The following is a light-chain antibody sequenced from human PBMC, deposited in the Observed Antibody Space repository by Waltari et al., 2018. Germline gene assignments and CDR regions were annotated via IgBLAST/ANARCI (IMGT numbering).Light chain of an antibody. J-gene: IGLJ2*01. CDR2: DVT. Sequence: QSALTQPASVSGSPGQSITISSTGNNNDIGGYNSVACYQQHPGKAPKLIIYDVTKRPSGVSNRFSGSKSGNTASLIMSGLQAEDEADYYCSSYTSTNTLLVFGGGTKLTVL. CDR1: NNDIGGYNS. V-gene: IGLV2-14*03. CDR3: SSYTSTNTLLV.